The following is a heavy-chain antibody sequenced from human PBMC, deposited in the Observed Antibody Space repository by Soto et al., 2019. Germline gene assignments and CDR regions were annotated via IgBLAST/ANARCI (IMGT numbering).Heavy chain of an antibody. D-gene: IGHD3-10*01. V-gene: IGHV3-66*01. CDR1: GFSVSSKY. CDR2: IQSGGST. Sequence: EVQLVESGGGLVQPGGSLRLSCAASGFSVSSKYMSWVRQAPGKGLEWVSLIQSGGSTYYAGSVKGRFTISRDNSENTLFLQMNSLRVEDTAVYYCARVLRITMVRGVYYYYYMDVWGKGTTVTVSS. J-gene: IGHJ6*03. CDR3: ARVLRITMVRGVYYYYYMDV.